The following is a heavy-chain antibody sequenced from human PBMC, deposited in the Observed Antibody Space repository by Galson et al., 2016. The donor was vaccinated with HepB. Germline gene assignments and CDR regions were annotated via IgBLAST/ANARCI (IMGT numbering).Heavy chain of an antibody. CDR1: GDFIRNSDYY. Sequence: TLSLTCTVSGDFIRNSDYYWTWIRQFPGRGLEWIGYIYHSGVPFYNPSLRSRLAISVDTSNNHFSLRLTSVTAADTAIYSCARGGKIRGVIAQRSNWFDPWGQGTLVTISS. D-gene: IGHD3-10*01. V-gene: IGHV4-31*03. CDR3: ARGGKIRGVIAQRSNWFDP. J-gene: IGHJ5*02. CDR2: IYHSGVP.